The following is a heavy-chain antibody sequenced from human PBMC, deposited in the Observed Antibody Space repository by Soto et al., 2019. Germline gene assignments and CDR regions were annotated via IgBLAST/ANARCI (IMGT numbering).Heavy chain of an antibody. J-gene: IGHJ6*02. D-gene: IGHD2-15*01. CDR3: GRGVVGAATGALYYYYYGMDV. CDR1: GYTFTGYY. Sequence: QVPLVQSGAEVKKPGASVKVSCKASGYTFTGYYMHWVRQAPGQGLEWMGWINPHGGGTNYAQKFQGWVTMTGDTYISTAYMELSRLSSDDTAVYYGGRGVVGAATGALYYYYYGMDVWGQGTTVTVSS. V-gene: IGHV1-2*04. CDR2: INPHGGGT.